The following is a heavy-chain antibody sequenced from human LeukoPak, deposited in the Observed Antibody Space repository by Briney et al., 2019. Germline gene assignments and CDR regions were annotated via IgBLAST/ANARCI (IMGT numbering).Heavy chain of an antibody. CDR3: ARGLAVAGTRYFDL. CDR2: INHSGST. V-gene: IGHV4-34*01. J-gene: IGHJ2*01. Sequence: SETLSLTCVVYGGSFSGYYWSWIRQPPGEGLEWIGEINHSGSTNYNPSLKSRVTISVDTSKNQFSLKLSSVTAADTAVYYCARGLAVAGTRYFDLWGRGTPVTVSS. D-gene: IGHD6-19*01. CDR1: GGSFSGYY.